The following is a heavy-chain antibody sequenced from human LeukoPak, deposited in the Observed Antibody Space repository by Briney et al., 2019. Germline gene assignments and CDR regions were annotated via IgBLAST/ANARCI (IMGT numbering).Heavy chain of an antibody. J-gene: IGHJ4*02. CDR3: AKDRVRDYYDSSGRYYFDY. CDR1: GFTFRSYA. Sequence: PGGSLRLSCAASGFTFRSYAMSWVRQAPGKGLEWVSAISGSGGSTYYADSVKGRFTISRDNSKNTLYLQMNSLRAEDTAVYYCAKDRVRDYYDSSGRYYFDYWGQGTLVTVSS. CDR2: ISGSGGST. D-gene: IGHD3-22*01. V-gene: IGHV3-23*01.